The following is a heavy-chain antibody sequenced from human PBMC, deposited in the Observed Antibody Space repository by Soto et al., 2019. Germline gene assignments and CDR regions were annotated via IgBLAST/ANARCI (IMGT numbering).Heavy chain of an antibody. CDR2: IWYDGSNE. CDR1: GFTFSSYG. D-gene: IGHD6-19*01. V-gene: IGHV3-33*01. J-gene: IGHJ4*02. Sequence: QVQLVESGGGVVQPGRSLRLSCAASGFTFSSYGMHWVRQAPGKGLEWVAVIWYDGSNENYADSVKGRFTISRDNSKNTLYLKMNSLRAEDTALYYGARDRRGSGWYDYFDYWGQGTLVTVSS. CDR3: ARDRRGSGWYDYFDY.